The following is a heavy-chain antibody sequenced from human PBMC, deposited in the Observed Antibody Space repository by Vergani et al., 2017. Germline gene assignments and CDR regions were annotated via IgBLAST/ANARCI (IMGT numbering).Heavy chain of an antibody. D-gene: IGHD3-22*01. J-gene: IGHJ4*02. CDR2: ISGSGGST. CDR1: GFTFSSYA. V-gene: IGHV3-23*01. Sequence: EVQLLESGGGLVQPGGSLRLSCAASGFTFSSYAMSWVRQAPGKGLEWVSAISGSGGSTYYADSVKGRFTISRDNSKNTLYLQMNRLRAEDTAVYYGAKDYYDSSGYYCDYWGQGTLVTVSS. CDR3: AKDYYDSSGYYCDY.